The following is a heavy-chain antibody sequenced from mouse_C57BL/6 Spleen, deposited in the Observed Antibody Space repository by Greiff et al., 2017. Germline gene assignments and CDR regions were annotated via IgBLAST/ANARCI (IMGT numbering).Heavy chain of an antibody. Sequence: QVQLQQPGAELVMPGASVKLSCKASGYTFTSYWMHWVKQRPGQGLEWIGEIDPSDSYTNYNQKFKGKSTLTVDKSSSTAYVQLSSLTSEDSAVYYCASYYYGSSSFAYWGQGTLVTVSA. CDR2: IDPSDSYT. J-gene: IGHJ3*01. CDR3: ASYYYGSSSFAY. CDR1: GYTFTSYW. V-gene: IGHV1-69*01. D-gene: IGHD1-1*01.